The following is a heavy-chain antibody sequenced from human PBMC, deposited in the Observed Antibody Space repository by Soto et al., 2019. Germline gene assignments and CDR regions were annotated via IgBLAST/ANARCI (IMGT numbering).Heavy chain of an antibody. CDR2: ISYDGSNK. CDR3: AKDGRGPYSSSWYDWFDP. V-gene: IGHV3-30*18. CDR1: GFTFSSYG. J-gene: IGHJ5*02. Sequence: PGGSLRLSCAASGFTFSSYGMHWVRQGPGKGLEWVAVISYDGSNKYYADSVKGRFTISRDNSKNTLYLQMNSLRAEDTAVYYYAKDGRGPYSSSWYDWFDPWGQGTLVTVSS. D-gene: IGHD6-13*01.